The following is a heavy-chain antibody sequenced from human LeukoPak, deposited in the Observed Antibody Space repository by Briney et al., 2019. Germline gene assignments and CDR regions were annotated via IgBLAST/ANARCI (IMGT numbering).Heavy chain of an antibody. D-gene: IGHD3-16*02. CDR2: INPNSGGT. CDR1: GYTFTGYY. CDR3: ARGGEIMITFGGVIADFDY. V-gene: IGHV1-2*02. J-gene: IGHJ4*02. Sequence: ASVKVSCKASGYTFTGYYMHWVRQAPGQGLEWMGWINPNSGGTNYAQKFQGRVTMTRDTSISTAYMELSRLRSDDTAVYYGARGGEIMITFGGVIADFDYWGQGTLVTVSS.